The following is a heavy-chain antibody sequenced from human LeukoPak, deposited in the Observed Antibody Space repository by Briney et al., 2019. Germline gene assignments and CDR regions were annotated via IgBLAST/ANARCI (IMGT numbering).Heavy chain of an antibody. Sequence: GASVKVSCKASGRTFSSYAISWVRQAPGQGLEWMGGIIPIFGTANYAQKFEGRVTITADESTSTAYMELSSLRSEDTAVYYCARSSSNGMDVWGQGTTVTVSS. CDR3: ARSSSNGMDV. V-gene: IGHV1-69*13. CDR1: GRTFSSYA. J-gene: IGHJ6*02. CDR2: IIPIFGTA.